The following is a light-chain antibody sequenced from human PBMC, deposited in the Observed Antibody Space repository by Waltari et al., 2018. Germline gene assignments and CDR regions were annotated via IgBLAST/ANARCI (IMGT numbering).Light chain of an antibody. V-gene: IGLV2-14*03. CDR3: SACTTTSTPLV. CDR1: TRPIGSYDS. Sequence: SALTQPASVPGSLGQSVTISCTGSTRPIGSYDSVSWYHQHPGKTPKLLIYDVSSRPSGVSTRFSGSKFGNTASLTISGLQSEDEGDYYCSACTTTSTPLVFGGGTKVTVL. J-gene: IGLJ3*02. CDR2: DVS.